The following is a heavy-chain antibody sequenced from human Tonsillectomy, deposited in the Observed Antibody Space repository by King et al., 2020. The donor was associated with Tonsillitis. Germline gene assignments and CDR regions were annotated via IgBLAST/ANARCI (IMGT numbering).Heavy chain of an antibody. CDR2: INWDGSRT. CDR3: AKESTSWYFDL. CDR1: GFKFDDYT. J-gene: IGHJ2*01. Sequence: VQLVESGGVVVQPGGSLRLSCAASGFKFDDYTMHWVRRAPGKGLEWVALINWDGSRTYYVDSVKGRFTISRDNRKNSLYLQMNSLKTEDTALYYCAKESTSWYFDLWGRGTLVTVSS. V-gene: IGHV3-43*01.